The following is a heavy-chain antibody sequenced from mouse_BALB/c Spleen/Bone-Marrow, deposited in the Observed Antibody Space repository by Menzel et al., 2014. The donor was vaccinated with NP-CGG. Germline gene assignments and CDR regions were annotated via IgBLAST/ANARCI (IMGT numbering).Heavy chain of an antibody. V-gene: IGHV5-6-3*01. D-gene: IGHD2-1*01. CDR2: ISSDGGST. J-gene: IGHJ2*01. CDR1: GFTFSSYG. CDR3: VRGNYGNYVDYFDF. Sequence: EVMLVESGGGLVKPGGSLKLSCAASGFTFSSYGMSWVRQTPDKRLEWVATISSDGGSTYYPDSVKGRFTIYRDTAKNTLYLQMSSLKSEETAMYYCVRGNYGNYVDYFDFWGQGTTLTVPS.